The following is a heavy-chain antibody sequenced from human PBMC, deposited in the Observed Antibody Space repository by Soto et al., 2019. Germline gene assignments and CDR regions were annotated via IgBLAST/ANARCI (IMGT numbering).Heavy chain of an antibody. CDR2: ISGSGDST. Sequence: EVQLLESGGGLVQPGGSLRLSCAASGFTFSNYAMSWVRQAPGKGLEWVSAISGSGDSTYYADSLEGLFTISRDNSKDTLFLQMDSLRAEDTAVYYCVKTSTYTLRYTGYPGSDHWGQGTLVTVSS. V-gene: IGHV3-23*01. J-gene: IGHJ4*02. CDR3: VKTSTYTLRYTGYPGSDH. D-gene: IGHD5-12*01. CDR1: GFTFSNYA.